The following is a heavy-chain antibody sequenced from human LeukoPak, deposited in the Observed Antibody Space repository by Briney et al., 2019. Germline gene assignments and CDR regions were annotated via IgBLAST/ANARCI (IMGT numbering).Heavy chain of an antibody. D-gene: IGHD1-26*01. CDR2: INHSGST. CDR3: ARTPHSGSYRSY. J-gene: IGHJ4*02. Sequence: SETLSLTCAVYGGSFSGYYWSWIRQPPGKGLEWIGEINHSGSTNYNPSLKSRVTISVDTSKNQFSLKLSSATAADTAVYYCARTPHSGSYRSYWGQGTLVTVSS. V-gene: IGHV4-34*01. CDR1: GGSFSGYY.